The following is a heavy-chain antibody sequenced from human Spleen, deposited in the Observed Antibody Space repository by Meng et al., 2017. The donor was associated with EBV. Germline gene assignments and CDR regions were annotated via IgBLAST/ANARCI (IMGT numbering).Heavy chain of an antibody. CDR3: ATGDRASMTTVTSLVF. Sequence: VEVQVSGPGVATPSGTLSLTCAFPGSSNSSFNSLTCVPQPPGKVLEWIGEISHSGPTNYNPSLKSRVTMSVDKSKNQFSLKMNSVTAADAAVYYCATGDRASMTTVTSLVFWGQGTLVTVSS. V-gene: IGHV4-4*02. D-gene: IGHD4-17*01. J-gene: IGHJ4*02. CDR1: GSSNSSFNS. CDR2: ISHSGPT.